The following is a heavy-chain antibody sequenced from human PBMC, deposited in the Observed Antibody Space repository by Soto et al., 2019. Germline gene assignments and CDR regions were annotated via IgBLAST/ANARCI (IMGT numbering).Heavy chain of an antibody. CDR3: ARADGDFYGLDV. Sequence: EVQLVESGGGLVQPGGSLRLSCEASGFTFRNYDMHWVRQGTGKGLEWVSGISAAGDTDYADSVEGRFTISRENTQNSLFLQLNSRRIGDTAVYYCARADGDFYGLDVWGQGTTVIVSS. V-gene: IGHV3-13*01. CDR2: ISAAGDT. J-gene: IGHJ6*02. CDR1: GFTFRNYD.